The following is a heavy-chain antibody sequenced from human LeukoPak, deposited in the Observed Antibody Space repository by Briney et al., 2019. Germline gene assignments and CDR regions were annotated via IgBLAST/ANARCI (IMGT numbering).Heavy chain of an antibody. J-gene: IGHJ4*02. Sequence: GGSLRLSCAASGFTFSNYNINWVRQAPGKGLEWVSSISSRGSYIYYADSVKGRFAISADNAMNSLYLQMNSLRAEDTAEYYCARGYSSSWYDLYYFDYWGQGTLVTVSS. CDR1: GFTFSNYN. V-gene: IGHV3-21*01. D-gene: IGHD6-13*01. CDR3: ARGYSSSWYDLYYFDY. CDR2: ISSRGSYI.